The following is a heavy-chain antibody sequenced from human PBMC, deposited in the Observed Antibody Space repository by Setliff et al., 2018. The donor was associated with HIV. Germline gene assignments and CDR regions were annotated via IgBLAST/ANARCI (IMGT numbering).Heavy chain of an antibody. Sequence: SVKVSCKASGGTFRKYSISWVRQAPGQGLGWVGGIIPMFGSTTYAQKFYGRVTITADESTDTVEMELTSLTSEDTAMYYCARDDHYYDMGSIYSDWYFDVWGPATWVTVSS. V-gene: IGHV1-69*13. J-gene: IGHJ2*01. CDR2: IIPMFGST. D-gene: IGHD3-22*01. CDR3: ARDDHYYDMGSIYSDWYFDV. CDR1: GGTFRKYS.